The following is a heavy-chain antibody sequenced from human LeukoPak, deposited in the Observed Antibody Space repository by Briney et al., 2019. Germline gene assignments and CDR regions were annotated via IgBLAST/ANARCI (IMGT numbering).Heavy chain of an antibody. D-gene: IGHD2-2*01. CDR1: GFTFSSYW. CDR2: INSDGSST. CDR3: ASFRRSSTSCYSWDAFDI. V-gene: IGHV3-74*01. J-gene: IGHJ3*02. Sequence: GVSLRLSCAASGFTFSSYWMHWVRQAPGKGLVWVSRINSDGSSTSYADSVKGRFTISRDNAKNTLYLQMNSLRAEDTAVYYCASFRRSSTSCYSWDAFDIWGQGTMVTVSS.